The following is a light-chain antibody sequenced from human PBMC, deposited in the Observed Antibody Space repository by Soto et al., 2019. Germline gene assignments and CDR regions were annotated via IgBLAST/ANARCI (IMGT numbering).Light chain of an antibody. CDR3: SSYTSSSTLDV. J-gene: IGLJ1*01. V-gene: IGLV2-14*01. CDR1: SSDVGGYNY. CDR2: DVS. Sequence: QSVLTQPASVSGSPGQSITISCTGTSSDVGGYNYVSWYQQHPGKAPILMIYDVSNRPSGVSNRFSGSKSGNTASLTIFGLQAEDEADYYCSSYTSSSTLDVFGTGTKVTVL.